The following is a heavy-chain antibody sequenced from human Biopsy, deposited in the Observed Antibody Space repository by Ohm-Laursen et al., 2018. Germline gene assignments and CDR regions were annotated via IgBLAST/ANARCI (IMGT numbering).Heavy chain of an antibody. CDR3: ARGGFGLDGYNSP. CDR1: GGPLNSYY. D-gene: IGHD5-24*01. CDR2: IYYSSIA. J-gene: IGHJ5*02. V-gene: IGHV4-59*01. Sequence: TLSLTCTVSGGPLNSYYWSWIRQPPGKGLEWIGYIYYSSIAANYNPSLKGRVTISVDTSKHQFSLRLTSATAADTAVYYCARGGFGLDGYNSPWGRGTLVIVSS.